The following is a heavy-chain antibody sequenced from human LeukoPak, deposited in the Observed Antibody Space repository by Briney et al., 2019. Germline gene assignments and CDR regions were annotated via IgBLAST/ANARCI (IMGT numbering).Heavy chain of an antibody. CDR1: GGSISSGDYY. J-gene: IGHJ2*01. CDR2: INHSGST. V-gene: IGHV4-39*07. Sequence: SETLSLTCTVSGGSISSGDYYWSWIRQPPGKGLEWIGEINHSGSTNYNPSLKSRVTISVDTSKNQFSLKLSSVTAADTAVYYCARGSWYFDLWGRGTLVTVSS. CDR3: ARGSWYFDL.